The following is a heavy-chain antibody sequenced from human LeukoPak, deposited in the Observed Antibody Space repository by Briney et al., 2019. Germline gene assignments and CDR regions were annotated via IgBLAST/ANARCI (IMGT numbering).Heavy chain of an antibody. V-gene: IGHV3-30*02. J-gene: IGHJ6*03. D-gene: IGHD2-8*02. CDR3: AKDPGASVSGFYMDV. CDR2: IWSDGNNR. Sequence: PGGSLRLPCAASGFTFRNYGMHWVRQATGKGLEWVSFIWSDGNNRFYADSVKGRFTISRDNSKNMLYLQMDTLRAEDTALYYCAKDPGASVSGFYMDVWGKGTTVIVSS. CDR1: GFTFRNYG.